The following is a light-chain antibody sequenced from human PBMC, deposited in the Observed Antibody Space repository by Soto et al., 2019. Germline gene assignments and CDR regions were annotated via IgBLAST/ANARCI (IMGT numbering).Light chain of an antibody. CDR2: SDD. CDR1: SSNIGSNY. CDR3: AAWNDNPNGPGYV. V-gene: IGLV1-44*01. Sequence: QSVLTQPPSASGTPGQRVTISCSGSSSNIGSNYVNWYQHLPGTAPKLLIYSDDQRPSGVPYRFSGSKSGTSASLAISGLQSEDEADYFCAAWNDNPNGPGYVFGTGTKVTVL. J-gene: IGLJ1*01.